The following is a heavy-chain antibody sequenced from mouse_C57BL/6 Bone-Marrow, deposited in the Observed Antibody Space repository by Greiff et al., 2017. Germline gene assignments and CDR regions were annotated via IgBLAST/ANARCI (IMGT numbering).Heavy chain of an antibody. J-gene: IGHJ4*01. V-gene: IGHV1-15*01. CDR2: IDPETGGT. D-gene: IGHD1-1*01. CDR3: THITTVVATGAMDY. CDR1: GYTFTDYE. Sequence: QVQLQQSGAELVRPGASVTLSCKASGYTFTDYEMHWVKQTPVHGLEWIGAIDPETGGTAYNQKFKGKAILTADKSSSTAYMELRSLTSEDSAVYYCTHITTVVATGAMDYWGQGTSVTVSS.